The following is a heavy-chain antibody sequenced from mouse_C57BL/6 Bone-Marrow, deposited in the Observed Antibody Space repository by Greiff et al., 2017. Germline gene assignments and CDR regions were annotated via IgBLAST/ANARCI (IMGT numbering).Heavy chain of an antibody. CDR1: GFNIKDDY. D-gene: IGHD2-4*01. J-gene: IGHJ4*01. CDR2: IDPENGDT. V-gene: IGHV14-4*01. CDR3: TTIYYDYDRDAMDY. Sequence: EVQLQQSGAELVRPGASVKLSCTASGFNIKDDYMHWVKQRPEQGLEWIGWIDPENGDTEYASKFQGKATITADTSSNTAYLQLSSLTSEDTAVYYCTTIYYDYDRDAMDYWGQGTSVTVSS.